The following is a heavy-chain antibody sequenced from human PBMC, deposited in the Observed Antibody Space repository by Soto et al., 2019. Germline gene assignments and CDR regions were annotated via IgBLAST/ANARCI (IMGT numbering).Heavy chain of an antibody. V-gene: IGHV3-23*01. J-gene: IGHJ4*02. Sequence: EVQLLESGGGLVQPGGSLTLSCATSGFNFSSYAMVWVREAAEKGLEWVASISNNGDTAYYADSVKGRFTISRGNSENTLYLQMNGLRADDTALYFCAKSRVFIGAIVTLLDSWGQGTQVTVSS. CDR2: ISNNGDTA. D-gene: IGHD3-16*02. CDR3: AKSRVFIGAIVTLLDS. CDR1: GFNFSSYA.